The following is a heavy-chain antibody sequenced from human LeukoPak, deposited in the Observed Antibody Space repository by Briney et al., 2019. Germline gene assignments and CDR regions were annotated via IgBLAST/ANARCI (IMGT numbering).Heavy chain of an antibody. D-gene: IGHD3-10*01. V-gene: IGHV3-23*01. CDR3: ASNPVMVRGVIMH. CDR1: GFTFSSYA. Sequence: PGGSLRLSCAASGFTFSSYAMSWVRQAPGKGLEWVSAISGSGGSTYYADSVKGRFTISRDNSKNTLYLQMNSLRAEDTAVYYCASNPVMVRGVIMHWGQGTLVTVSS. CDR2: ISGSGGST. J-gene: IGHJ4*02.